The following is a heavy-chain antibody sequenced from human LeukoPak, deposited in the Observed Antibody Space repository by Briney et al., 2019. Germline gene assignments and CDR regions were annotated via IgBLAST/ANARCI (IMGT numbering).Heavy chain of an antibody. V-gene: IGHV4-34*01. CDR1: GGSINSYY. CDR2: INHSGST. CDR3: ARKSSYCSSTSCYSHYYYYGMDV. J-gene: IGHJ6*02. D-gene: IGHD2-2*02. Sequence: PSETLSLTCTVSGGSINSYYWSWIRQPPGKGLEWIGEINHSGSTNYNPSLKSRVTISVDTSKNQFSLKLSSVTAADTAVYYCARKSSYCSSTSCYSHYYYYGMDVWGQGTTVTVSS.